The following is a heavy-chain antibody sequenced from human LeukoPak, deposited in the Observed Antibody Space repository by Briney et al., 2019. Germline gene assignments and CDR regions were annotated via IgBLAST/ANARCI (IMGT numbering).Heavy chain of an antibody. J-gene: IGHJ4*02. CDR3: TTDLGLTMIRGVIVH. D-gene: IGHD3-10*01. CDR2: IKSKGDGETI. V-gene: IGHV3-15*01. Sequence: GGSLRLSCAASGFTFTNAWMSWVRQAPGKGLEWVGRIKSKGDGETIDNAAPVKGRFTMSRDDSKATLYLQMNSLKAEDTAVYYCTTDLGLTMIRGVIVHWGQGALVTVSS. CDR1: GFTFTNAW.